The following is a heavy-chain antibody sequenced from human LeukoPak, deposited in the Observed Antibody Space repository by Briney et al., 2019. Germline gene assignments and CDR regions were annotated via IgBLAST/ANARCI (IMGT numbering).Heavy chain of an antibody. CDR3: ARGFMPYAFDI. Sequence: SETLSLTCTVSGGSISSYYWSWIRQPPGKGLEWIGYIYYSGNTNYNPSLKSRVTISVDTSKNQFSLKLSSVTAADTAVYYCARGFMPYAFDIWDQGTMVTVSS. CDR1: GGSISSYY. J-gene: IGHJ3*02. CDR2: IYYSGNT. D-gene: IGHD2-2*01. V-gene: IGHV4-59*01.